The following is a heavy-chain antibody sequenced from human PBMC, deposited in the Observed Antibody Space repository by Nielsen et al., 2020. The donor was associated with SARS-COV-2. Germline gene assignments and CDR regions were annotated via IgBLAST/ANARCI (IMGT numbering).Heavy chain of an antibody. V-gene: IGHV3-9*01. Sequence: GGSLRLSCAASGFTFDDYAMHWVRQAPGKGLEWVSGISWNSGSIGYADSVKGRFTISRDNAKNSLYLQMNGLRAEDTALYYCAKVQSTYDAFDIWGQGTMVTVSS. CDR1: GFTFDDYA. D-gene: IGHD2-2*01. J-gene: IGHJ3*02. CDR2: ISWNSGSI. CDR3: AKVQSTYDAFDI.